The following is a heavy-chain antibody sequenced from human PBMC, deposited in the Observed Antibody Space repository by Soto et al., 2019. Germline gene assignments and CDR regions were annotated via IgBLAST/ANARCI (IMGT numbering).Heavy chain of an antibody. CDR3: ATRSPAFDY. J-gene: IGHJ4*02. Sequence: QVQLVQSGPEVKKPGASVKVSCKTSGYTFTDYGISWVRQAPGQGLEWMGWISTSKGNTNYAQKFQGRVTTTTDTSTSTGYMELRSLRSDDTAVYYCATRSPAFDYWGQGTLVTVSS. V-gene: IGHV1-18*01. CDR2: ISTSKGNT. CDR1: GYTFTDYG.